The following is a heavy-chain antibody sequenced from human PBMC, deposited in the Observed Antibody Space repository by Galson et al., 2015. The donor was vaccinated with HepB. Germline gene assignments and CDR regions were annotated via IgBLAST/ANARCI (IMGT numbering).Heavy chain of an antibody. D-gene: IGHD6-19*01. V-gene: IGHV3-23*01. J-gene: IGHJ4*02. CDR2: ISDSGGNT. CDR1: GFTFSSYV. CDR3: ARLQGSGWGNFHY. Sequence: SLRLSCAASGFTFSSYVMSWVRQAPGKGLEWVSLISDSGGNTYYADSVKGRFTISRDNSKNALYLQMNSLSAEDTAIYYCARLQGSGWGNFHYWGQGTLVTVSS.